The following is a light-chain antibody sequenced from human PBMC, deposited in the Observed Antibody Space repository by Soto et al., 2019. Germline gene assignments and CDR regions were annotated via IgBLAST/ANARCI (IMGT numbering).Light chain of an antibody. Sequence: DIQLTQSPSFLSASVGDRLTIPSRASQAIRSSLAWFQQKPGKAPNLLIYTVSTLQSGVPSRFSGSRSGTEFTLTISSLQPEDFATYYCQQFNSSPFTFGGGTKVEI. J-gene: IGKJ4*01. CDR1: QAIRSS. CDR2: TVS. V-gene: IGKV1-9*01. CDR3: QQFNSSPFT.